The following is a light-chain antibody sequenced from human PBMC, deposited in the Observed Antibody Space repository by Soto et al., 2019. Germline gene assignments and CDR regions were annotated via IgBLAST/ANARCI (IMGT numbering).Light chain of an antibody. CDR1: QSVSSTY. V-gene: IGKV3D-20*02. J-gene: IGKJ5*01. CDR2: DVS. Sequence: EIVLTQSPGTLSLSPGERATLSCRASQSVSSTYLAWYQQKPGRAPRLLIHDVSRRVTGIPDRFSGSGSGTDFTLTISSLEPEDFAVYYCQQRRTFGQGTRLEIK. CDR3: QQRRT.